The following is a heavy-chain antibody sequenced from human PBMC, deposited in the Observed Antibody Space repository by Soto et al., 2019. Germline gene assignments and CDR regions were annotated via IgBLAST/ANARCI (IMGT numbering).Heavy chain of an antibody. Sequence: ASVKVSCKASGYTFTSYGIRWVRQAPGQGPEWMGWISAYNGNTNYAQKLQGRVTMTTDTSTSTAYMELRSLRSDDPAVYYCATARASQLLHTWSAPWRQGTLVPVSP. CDR2: ISAYNGNT. D-gene: IGHD2-2*01. J-gene: IGHJ5*02. V-gene: IGHV1-18*01. CDR1: GYTFTSYG. CDR3: ATARASQLLHTWSAP.